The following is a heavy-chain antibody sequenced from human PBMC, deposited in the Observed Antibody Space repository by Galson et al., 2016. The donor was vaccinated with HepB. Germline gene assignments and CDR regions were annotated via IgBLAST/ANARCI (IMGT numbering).Heavy chain of an antibody. V-gene: IGHV3-33*01. CDR2: IWCDGSHE. J-gene: IGHJ4*02. CDR3: ARESRMVRGVITYFFDY. CDR1: GFTFSSYA. D-gene: IGHD3-10*01. Sequence: SLRLSCAASGFTFSSYAMHWVRQAPGKGLEWVAVIWCDGSHEYYADSVKGRFTISRDNAKNSLYLQMNSLRAEDTAVYYCARESRMVRGVITYFFDYWGQGTLITVSS.